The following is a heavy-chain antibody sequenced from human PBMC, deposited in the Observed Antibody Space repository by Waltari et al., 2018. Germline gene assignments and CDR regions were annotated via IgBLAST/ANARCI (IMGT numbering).Heavy chain of an antibody. CDR1: GYHFTGYY. D-gene: IGHD1-26*01. Sequence: QVQLVQSGAEVKKPGASEEVSCKASGYHFTGYYMHWVRQAPGQGLEWMGWINPNSGGTNYAQKFQGRVTMTRDTSISTAYMELSRLRSDDTAVYYCAIRGGIGGSYYRSAFDIWGQGTMVTVSS. J-gene: IGHJ3*02. CDR2: INPNSGGT. V-gene: IGHV1-2*02. CDR3: AIRGGIGGSYYRSAFDI.